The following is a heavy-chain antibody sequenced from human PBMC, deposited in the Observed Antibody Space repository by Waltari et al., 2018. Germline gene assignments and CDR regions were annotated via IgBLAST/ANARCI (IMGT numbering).Heavy chain of an antibody. CDR3: AKYRKNWFDP. D-gene: IGHD2-2*01. J-gene: IGHJ5*02. V-gene: IGHV1-46*01. Sequence: QVQLVQSGAEVKKPGASVKVSCKASGYTFTSSYMHWVRQAPGQGLEWMGIINPSGGSTSYAQKVQDRVTITADKSTSTAYMELSSLRSEDTAVYYCAKYRKNWFDPWGQGTLVTVSS. CDR1: GYTFTSSY. CDR2: INPSGGST.